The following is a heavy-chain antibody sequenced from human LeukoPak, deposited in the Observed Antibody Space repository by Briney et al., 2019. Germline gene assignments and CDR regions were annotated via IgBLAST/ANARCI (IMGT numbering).Heavy chain of an antibody. D-gene: IGHD2-2*02. CDR1: GGSFSDYY. Sequence: PSETLSLTCAVYGGSFSDYYWSWIRQPPGKGLEWIGEINHSGSTNYNPSLKSRVTISVDTSKNQFSLKLSSVTAADTAVYYCARGQHCSSTSCYILDDYWGQGTLVTVSS. V-gene: IGHV4-34*01. CDR2: INHSGST. CDR3: ARGQHCSSTSCYILDDY. J-gene: IGHJ4*02.